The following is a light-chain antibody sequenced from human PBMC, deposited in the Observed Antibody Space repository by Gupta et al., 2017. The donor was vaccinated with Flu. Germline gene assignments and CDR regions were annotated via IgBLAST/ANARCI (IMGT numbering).Light chain of an antibody. CDR3: QQSSTTPHT. J-gene: IGKJ1*01. CDR2: VAS. CDR1: KSIVSY. Sequence: DIQLTQPPSSLSASVGDRVTITCRLSKSIVSYVNWYQQKFGKAPKLLIYVASNLQSGVPSRFSGSGSGTDFTLTISSLQPEYFATYYCQQSSTTPHTFGQGTKVEIK. V-gene: IGKV1-39*01.